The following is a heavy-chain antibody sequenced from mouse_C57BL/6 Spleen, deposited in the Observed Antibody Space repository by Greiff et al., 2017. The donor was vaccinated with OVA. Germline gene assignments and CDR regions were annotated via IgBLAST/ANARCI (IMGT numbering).Heavy chain of an antibody. CDR1: GFTFSDYY. D-gene: IGHD1-1*01. V-gene: IGHV5-16*01. J-gene: IGHJ4*01. Sequence: EVQLVESEGGLVQPGSSMKLSCTASGFTFSDYYMAWVRQVPEKGLEWVANINYDGSSTYYLASLKSRFIISRDNAKNILYLQMSSLKSEDTATYYCARERYYGSSYDAMDYWGQGTSVTVSS. CDR2: INYDGSST. CDR3: ARERYYGSSYDAMDY.